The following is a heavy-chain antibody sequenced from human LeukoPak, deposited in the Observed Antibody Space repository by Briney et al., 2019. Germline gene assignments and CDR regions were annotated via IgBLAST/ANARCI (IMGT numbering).Heavy chain of an antibody. V-gene: IGHV3-23*01. D-gene: IGHD3-3*01. CDR3: ARERSGYYIFDQ. Sequence: GGSLRLSCAASGVTFSDYTMSWVRQAPGKGLEWVSTITYSGGDTYFADSVKGRFTISRDNSKNTLHLQMNSLRAEDTAIYYCARERSGYYIFDQWGQGTLVTVSS. CDR2: ITYSGGDT. CDR1: GVTFSDYT. J-gene: IGHJ4*02.